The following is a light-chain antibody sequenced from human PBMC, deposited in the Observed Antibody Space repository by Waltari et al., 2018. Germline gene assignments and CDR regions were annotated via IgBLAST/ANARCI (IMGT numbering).Light chain of an antibody. J-gene: IGLJ1*01. CDR2: EVI. V-gene: IGLV2-23*02. Sequence: QSALTQPASVSRTPGQSLPIPCTGTTSAVGNYNLFSWYQQHPGQAPKLMICEVIKRPAGVSDRFSGSKSGNTASLTISGLQAEDEADYYCCSYAGSGTYVFGTGTKVTVL. CDR3: CSYAGSGTYV. CDR1: TSAVGNYNL.